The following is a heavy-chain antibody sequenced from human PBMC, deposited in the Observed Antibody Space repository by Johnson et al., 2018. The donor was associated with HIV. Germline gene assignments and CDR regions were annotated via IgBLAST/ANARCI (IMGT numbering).Heavy chain of an antibody. CDR3: AREEGNYILTRGDAFDI. D-gene: IGHD3-9*01. J-gene: IGHJ3*02. CDR2: ISSSGRTL. Sequence: QVQLVESGGGVVQPGRSVRLSCAASGFTFSDYYMSWIRQAPGKGLEWVSYISSSGRTLDYADSVKGRFTISRDNAKNSLYLQMNSLRAEDTAVYYCAREEGNYILTRGDAFDIWGQGTMVTVSS. CDR1: GFTFSDYY. V-gene: IGHV3-11*04.